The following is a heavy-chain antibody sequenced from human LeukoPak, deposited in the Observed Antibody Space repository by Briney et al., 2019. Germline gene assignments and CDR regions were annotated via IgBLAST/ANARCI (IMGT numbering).Heavy chain of an antibody. D-gene: IGHD3-10*01. V-gene: IGHV3-23*01. J-gene: IGHJ6*02. CDR3: AKGDYYGSGSYYYYYGMDV. Sequence: GGPLGLSCAASGFTFSSYAMSWVRQAPGKGLEWVSAISGSGGSTYYADSVKGRFTISRDNSKNTLYLQMNSLRAEDTAVYYCAKGDYYGSGSYYYYYGMDVWGQGTTVTVSS. CDR2: ISGSGGST. CDR1: GFTFSSYA.